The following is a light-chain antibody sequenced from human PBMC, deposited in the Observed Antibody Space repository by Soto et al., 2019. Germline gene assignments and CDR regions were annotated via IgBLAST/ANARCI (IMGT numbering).Light chain of an antibody. CDR2: EGS. CDR1: SSDVGSYNF. V-gene: IGLV2-23*01. J-gene: IGLJ3*02. Sequence: QSALTQPASVSGSPGQSITISCTGTSSDVGSYNFVSWYQQRPGKGPKLMIYEGSKRPSGISNRFSGSKSGNTASLTISGLQAEDEADYYCCSYAGSSAWMFGGGTKVTVL. CDR3: CSYAGSSAWM.